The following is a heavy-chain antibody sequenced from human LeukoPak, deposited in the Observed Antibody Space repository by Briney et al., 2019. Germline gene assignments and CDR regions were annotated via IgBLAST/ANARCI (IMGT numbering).Heavy chain of an antibody. D-gene: IGHD1-1*01. CDR1: GGSISSSADW. CDR3: ARGAWYKFDY. J-gene: IGHJ4*02. Sequence: SETLSLTCAVSGGSISSSADWWIWVRQPPGKGLEWIGEIHHTGSTNCNPSLESRVTISVDKPKNQFSLRLDSMSAADTAVYYCARGAWYKFDYWGQGTLVTVSS. V-gene: IGHV4-4*02. CDR2: IHHTGST.